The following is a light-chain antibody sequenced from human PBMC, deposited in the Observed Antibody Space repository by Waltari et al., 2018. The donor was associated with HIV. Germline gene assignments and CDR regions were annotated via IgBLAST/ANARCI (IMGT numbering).Light chain of an antibody. CDR1: QLINNF. V-gene: IGKV1-16*02. CDR3: QQYHSDPLT. CDR2: AAF. Sequence: DIQMTQSPSSLSASVGDRVTLTCRASQLINNFLAWFQQQPGKAPKSLIYAAFTLHSGVPSKFSGSGYGTDYTLTINNLPPEDSAMYYCQQYHSDPLTFGQGTRLEIK. J-gene: IGKJ5*01.